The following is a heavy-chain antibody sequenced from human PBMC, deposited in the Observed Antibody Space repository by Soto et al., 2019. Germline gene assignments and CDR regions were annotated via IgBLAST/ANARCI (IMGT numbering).Heavy chain of an antibody. Sequence: GGSLRLSCAASGFTFSSYGMHWVRQAPGKGLEWVAVISYDGSNKYSADSVKGRFTISRDNSKNTLYLQMNSLRPEDTAVYYCAKGGFTREYSYGTLLFDYWGQGTLVTVSS. J-gene: IGHJ4*02. CDR2: ISYDGSNK. CDR1: GFTFSSYG. V-gene: IGHV3-30*18. CDR3: AKGGFTREYSYGTLLFDY. D-gene: IGHD5-18*01.